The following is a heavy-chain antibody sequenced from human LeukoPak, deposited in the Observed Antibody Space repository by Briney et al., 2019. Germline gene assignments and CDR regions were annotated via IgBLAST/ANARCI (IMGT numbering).Heavy chain of an antibody. CDR2: IYTSGST. D-gene: IGHD1-26*01. CDR3: ARSPYMGASPEYYFDY. J-gene: IGHJ4*02. CDR1: GGSISSYY. Sequence: SETLSLTCTVSGGSISSYYWSWIRQPAGKGLEWIGRIYTSGSTNYNPSLKSRVTMSVDTSKNQFSLKLSSVTAADTAVYYCARSPYMGASPEYYFDYWGQGTLVTVSS. V-gene: IGHV4-4*07.